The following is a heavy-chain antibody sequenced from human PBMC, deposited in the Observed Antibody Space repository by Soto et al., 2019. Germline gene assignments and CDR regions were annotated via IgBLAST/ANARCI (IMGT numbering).Heavy chain of an antibody. J-gene: IGHJ4*02. CDR2: ISGRDDST. D-gene: IGHD6-13*01. V-gene: IGHV3-23*01. CDR1: GFSFSNYA. Sequence: EVQLLESGGDLVQPGGSLRLSYVASGFSFSNYAMSWVRQVPGKGLEWVSVISGRDDSTYYADSVKGRFTISRDNSKNTLYLQMNSLRAEDTAIYYCARDRERDAWYEDYWGQGTLVTVSS. CDR3: ARDRERDAWYEDY.